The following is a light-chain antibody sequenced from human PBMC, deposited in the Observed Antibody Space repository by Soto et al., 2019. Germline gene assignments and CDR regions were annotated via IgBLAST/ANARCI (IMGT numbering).Light chain of an antibody. CDR3: QKRRDWPST. CDR2: DAS. V-gene: IGKV3-11*01. J-gene: IGKJ4*01. Sequence: EIVLTQSPATLSLSPGERATLSCRASQSVSSYLAWYQQKPGQAPRLLIYDASNRATGIPARFSGSGSGTDFTLTISSLEPDDFAVYYCQKRRDWPSTFGGGTKVQIK. CDR1: QSVSSY.